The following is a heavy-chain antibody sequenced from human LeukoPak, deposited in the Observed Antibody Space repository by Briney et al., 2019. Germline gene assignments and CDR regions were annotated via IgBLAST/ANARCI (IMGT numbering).Heavy chain of an antibody. CDR3: AKGDTAMGSFDY. D-gene: IGHD5-18*01. Sequence: GGSLRLSCAASGFTFSSYAMSWVRQAPGKGLEWVSAISGSGGSTYYADSVKGRFTTSRDNSKNTLYLQMNSLRAEDTAVYYCAKGDTAMGSFDYWGQGTLVTVSS. J-gene: IGHJ4*02. CDR1: GFTFSSYA. CDR2: ISGSGGST. V-gene: IGHV3-23*01.